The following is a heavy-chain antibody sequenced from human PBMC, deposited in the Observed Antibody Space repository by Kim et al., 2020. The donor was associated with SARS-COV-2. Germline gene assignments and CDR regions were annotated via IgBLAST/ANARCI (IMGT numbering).Heavy chain of an antibody. V-gene: IGHV1-46*01. D-gene: IGHD6-19*01. J-gene: IGHJ4*02. Sequence: APKFQASVTMTRATSTSTVYVELSSLRSEDTAVYYCAREDSSGWSDFDYWGQGTLVTVSS. CDR3: AREDSSGWSDFDY.